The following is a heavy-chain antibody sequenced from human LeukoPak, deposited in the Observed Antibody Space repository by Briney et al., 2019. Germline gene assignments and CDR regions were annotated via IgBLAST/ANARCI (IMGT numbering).Heavy chain of an antibody. CDR2: ISGSGGST. J-gene: IGHJ4*02. CDR1: GFTFSSYA. CDR3: ARRAFYSGYKRSSGWYSIDY. D-gene: IGHD6-19*01. V-gene: IGHV3-23*01. Sequence: GGSLRLSCAASGFTFSSYAMSWVRQAPGKGLEWVSAISGSGGSTYYADSVKGRFTISRDNSKNTLYLQMNSLRAEDTAVYYCARRAFYSGYKRSSGWYSIDYWGQGTLVTVSS.